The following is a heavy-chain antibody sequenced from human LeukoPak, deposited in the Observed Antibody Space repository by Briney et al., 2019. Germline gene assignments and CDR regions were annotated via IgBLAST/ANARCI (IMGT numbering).Heavy chain of an antibody. CDR1: GGFMRTYS. V-gene: IGHV4-59*01. CDR2: IYDSGRT. CDR3: ARELTILGPDYYYGMDV. Sequence: SETLSLTCTVSGGFMRTYSWSWIRQPPGKGLEWIGYIYDSGRTNYNPSLESRVIISTDTSKSQIPLKLRSVTAADTAVYYCARELTILGPDYYYGMDVWGQGTTVIVSS. D-gene: IGHD3-3*01. J-gene: IGHJ6*02.